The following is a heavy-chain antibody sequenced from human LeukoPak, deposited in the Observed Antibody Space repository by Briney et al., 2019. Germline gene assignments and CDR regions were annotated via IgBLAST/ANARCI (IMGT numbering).Heavy chain of an antibody. CDR3: ARDGGYDFWSGYGTDVYFDY. V-gene: IGHV3-23*01. D-gene: IGHD3-3*01. CDR2: INGNGAAT. Sequence: GGSLRLSCVASGFTFNNYAMHWVRQAPGKGLEWVSTINGNGAATYYADSFKGRFLISRDNAKNSLYLQMNSLRAEDTAVYYCARDGGYDFWSGYGTDVYFDYWGQGTLVTVSS. CDR1: GFTFNNYA. J-gene: IGHJ4*02.